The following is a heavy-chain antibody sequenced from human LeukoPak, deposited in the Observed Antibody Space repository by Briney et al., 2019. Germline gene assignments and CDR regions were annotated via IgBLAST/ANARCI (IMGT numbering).Heavy chain of an antibody. V-gene: IGHV3-53*01. CDR3: ARESVEMATITLNY. CDR1: GFTVSSNY. Sequence: GGSLRLSCAASGFTVSSNYMSWVRQAPRKGLEWVSVIYSGGSTYYADSVKGRFTISRDNSKNTLYLQMNSLRAEDTAVYYCARESVEMATITLNYWGQGTLVTVSS. CDR2: IYSGGST. J-gene: IGHJ4*02. D-gene: IGHD5-24*01.